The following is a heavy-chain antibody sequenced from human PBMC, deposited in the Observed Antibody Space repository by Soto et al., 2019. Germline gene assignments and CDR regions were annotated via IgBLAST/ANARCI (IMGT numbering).Heavy chain of an antibody. CDR3: ARGGGIAVAGTHLDY. CDR1: GFTFSSYA. CDR2: IGGSAAGS. Sequence: EVQLLESGGNLVQPGGSLKLSCAASGFTFSSYAMSWVRQAPGKGLEWVSGIGGSAAGSNYADSVKGRFTISRDNSRNTVDLQMSRLRADDTALYYCARGGGIAVAGTHLDYWGQGTLVTVSS. J-gene: IGHJ4*02. V-gene: IGHV3-23*01. D-gene: IGHD6-19*01.